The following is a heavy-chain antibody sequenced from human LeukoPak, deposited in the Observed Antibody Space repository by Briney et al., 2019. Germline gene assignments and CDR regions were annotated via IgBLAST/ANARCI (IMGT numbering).Heavy chain of an antibody. V-gene: IGHV3-53*01. J-gene: IGHJ3*02. Sequence: GGFLRLSCAASGFTVSSNYMSWVRQAPGRGLEWVSVIYSGGSTYNADSVKGRFTISRENAKTTLYLQMNSRRAEDTAVYYCARGGEDDAFDIWGQGTMVTVSS. CDR3: ARGGEDDAFDI. D-gene: IGHD2-21*01. CDR1: GFTVSSNY. CDR2: IYSGGST.